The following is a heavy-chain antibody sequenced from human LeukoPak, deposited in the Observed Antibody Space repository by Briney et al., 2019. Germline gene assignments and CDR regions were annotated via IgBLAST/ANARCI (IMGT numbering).Heavy chain of an antibody. J-gene: IGHJ3*02. V-gene: IGHV4-59*08. Sequence: PSETLSLTCTASGGSISDYYWNWIRQPPGKGLEWIGYIYYSGSSNHNPSLKSRVTMSVDTSKNQFSLKLNSVTAADTAVYFCATDGRDGYLDVFDIWGQGTVVTVSS. CDR1: GGSISDYY. CDR2: IYYSGSS. D-gene: IGHD5-24*01. CDR3: ATDGRDGYLDVFDI.